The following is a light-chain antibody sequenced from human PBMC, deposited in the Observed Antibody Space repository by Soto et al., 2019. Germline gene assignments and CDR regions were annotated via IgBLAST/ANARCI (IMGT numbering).Light chain of an antibody. CDR2: GAS. CDR3: QQFGSSPAYT. Sequence: EIVLTQSPGTLSLSPGERATLSCRASQSVSSTYLAWYQQKPGQAPRLLIYGASSRATGIPYRFSGSWSGTDFTLTISRLEPEDLAVYYCQQFGSSPAYTFGQWTKLEIK. V-gene: IGKV3-20*01. J-gene: IGKJ2*01. CDR1: QSVSSTY.